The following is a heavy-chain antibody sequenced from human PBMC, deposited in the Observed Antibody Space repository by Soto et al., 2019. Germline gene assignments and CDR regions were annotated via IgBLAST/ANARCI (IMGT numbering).Heavy chain of an antibody. CDR3: ARALYSSFPRYYYYGMDV. Sequence: QVQLQESGPGLVKPSQTLSLTCTVSGGSISSGDYYWSWIRQPPGKGVEWIGYIYYSGSTYYNPSLKSRVTISVDTSKNQFSLKLSSVTAADTAVYYCARALYSSFPRYYYYGMDVWGQGTTVTVSS. J-gene: IGHJ6*02. D-gene: IGHD4-4*01. CDR1: GGSISSGDYY. V-gene: IGHV4-30-4*01. CDR2: IYYSGST.